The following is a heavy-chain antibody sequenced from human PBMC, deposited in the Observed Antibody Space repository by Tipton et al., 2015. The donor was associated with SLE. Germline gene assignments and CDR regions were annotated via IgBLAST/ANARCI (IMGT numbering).Heavy chain of an antibody. J-gene: IGHJ4*02. D-gene: IGHD3-10*01. V-gene: IGHV4-59*01. Sequence: TLSLTCTVSGGSISSYYWSWIRQPPGKGLEWIGHIYYSGSSNYNPSLKSRVTISVDTSKNQFSLKLSSVTAPDTAVYYCARGASGLGSHFDYWGQGTLVTVSS. CDR3: ARGASGLGSHFDY. CDR1: GGSISSYY. CDR2: IYYSGSS.